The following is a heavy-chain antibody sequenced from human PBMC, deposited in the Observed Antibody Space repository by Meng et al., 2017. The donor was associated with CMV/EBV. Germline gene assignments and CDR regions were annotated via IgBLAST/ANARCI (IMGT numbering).Heavy chain of an antibody. D-gene: IGHD1-14*01. V-gene: IGHV4-30-4*08. CDR2: IYYSGST. CDR3: ARVMGPNRTPYYFDY. CDR1: GGSISSGDYY. Sequence: QVPLPESGPVLVKPSQTLSLTCTVSGGSISSGDYYWSWIRQPPGKGLEWIGYIYYSGSTYYNPSLKSRVTISVDTSKNQFSLKLSSVTAADTAVYYCARVMGPNRTPYYFDYWGQGTLVTVSS. J-gene: IGHJ4*02.